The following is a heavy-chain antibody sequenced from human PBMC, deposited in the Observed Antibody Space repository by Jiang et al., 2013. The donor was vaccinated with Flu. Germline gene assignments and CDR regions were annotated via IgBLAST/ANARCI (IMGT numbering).Heavy chain of an antibody. Sequence: QTLSLTCGISGDSVSSNNAAWNWFRQSPSRGLEWLGRTYYRSKWYNDYAVSVKSRITINPDTSKNQFSLQLNSVTPEDTAVYYCARDSCSCGDFDYWGQGTLVTVSS. CDR2: TYYRSKWYN. V-gene: IGHV6-1*01. CDR3: ARDSCSCGDFDY. CDR1: GDSVSSNNAA. J-gene: IGHJ4*02. D-gene: IGHD2-21*01.